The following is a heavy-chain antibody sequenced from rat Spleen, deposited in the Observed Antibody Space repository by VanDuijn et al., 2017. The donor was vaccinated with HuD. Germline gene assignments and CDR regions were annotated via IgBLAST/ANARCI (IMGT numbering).Heavy chain of an antibody. CDR3: ATGLFPRAAIFAY. CDR1: GFTFSNYY. D-gene: IGHD1-2*01. V-gene: IGHV5-25*01. Sequence: EVQLVESGGGLVQPGRSLKLACAASGFTFSNYYMAWVRQAPTKGLEWVASISTGGGNTYYRDSVKGRFTISRDNAKRTLYLQMDSLRSEDTATYYCATGLFPRAAIFAYWGQGTLVTVSS. J-gene: IGHJ3*01. CDR2: ISTGGGNT.